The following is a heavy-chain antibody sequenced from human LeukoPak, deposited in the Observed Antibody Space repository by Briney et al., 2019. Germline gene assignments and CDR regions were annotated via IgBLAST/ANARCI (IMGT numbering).Heavy chain of an antibody. V-gene: IGHV4-61*01. Sequence: PSETLSLTCSVSGYSFSSGFYWGWIRQPPGKGLEWIGYIYYSGSTNYNPSLKSRVTISVDTSKNQFSLKLSSVTAADTAVYYCARLEGDTAMVNPWGQGTLVTVSS. CDR3: ARLEGDTAMVNP. CDR2: IYYSGST. J-gene: IGHJ5*02. CDR1: GYSFSSGFY. D-gene: IGHD5-18*01.